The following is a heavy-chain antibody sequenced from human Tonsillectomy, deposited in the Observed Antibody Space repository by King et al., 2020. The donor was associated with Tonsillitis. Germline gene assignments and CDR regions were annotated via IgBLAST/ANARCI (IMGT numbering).Heavy chain of an antibody. J-gene: IGHJ4*02. CDR2: ISAYNGDT. Sequence: QLVQSGVEVKKPGASVKVSCKASGYAFSTYGISSVRQAPGQGLEWVGWISAYNGDTNSAPKLQGRITMTTDTSTSTAYMELRSLRSDDTAVYYCARDERRYCSDTNCLYFDYWGQGTLVTVSS. CDR3: ARDERRYCSDTNCLYFDY. CDR1: GYAFSTYG. D-gene: IGHD2-2*01. V-gene: IGHV1-18*04.